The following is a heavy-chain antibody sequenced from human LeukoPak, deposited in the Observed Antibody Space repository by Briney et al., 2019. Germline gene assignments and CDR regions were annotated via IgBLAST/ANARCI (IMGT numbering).Heavy chain of an antibody. CDR3: AKDNRRHYTSGPTPDPPH. CDR1: GFIFNNYA. CDR2: ISWNSGSI. D-gene: IGHD6-19*01. V-gene: IGHV3-9*01. J-gene: IGHJ4*02. Sequence: GGSLRLSCAGSGFIFNNYAMHWVRQPPGKGLEWVSGISWNSGSIDYADSVKGRFTISRDNAKNSLYLQMNSLRVEDTAFYYCAKDNRRHYTSGPTPDPPHWGQGALATVSS.